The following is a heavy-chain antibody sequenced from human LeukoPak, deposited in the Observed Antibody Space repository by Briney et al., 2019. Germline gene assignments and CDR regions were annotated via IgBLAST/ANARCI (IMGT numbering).Heavy chain of an antibody. D-gene: IGHD3-22*01. CDR1: GFTFISYA. CDR3: AKDLEYYDSSGYFDY. V-gene: IGHV3-30*04. CDR2: ISFHGTDS. Sequence: GGSLRLSCAASGFTFISYAIHWVRQAPGKGLEWVAVISFHGTDSFYADSVKGRFTISRDNSKNTLYLQMSSLRADDTAVYYCAKDLEYYDSSGYFDYWGQGTLVTVSS. J-gene: IGHJ4*02.